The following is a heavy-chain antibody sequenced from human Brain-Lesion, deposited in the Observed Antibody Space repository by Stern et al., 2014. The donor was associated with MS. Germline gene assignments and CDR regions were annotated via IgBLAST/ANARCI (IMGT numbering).Heavy chain of an antibody. CDR3: ARESRQLIVIQYYSYGMDV. V-gene: IGHV4-61*02. CDR2: ISASGTT. D-gene: IGHD2-21*01. Sequence: QVQLVESGPGLVKPSQTLSLTCTVSGGSIKSGSHYWNWIRQPAGKGLEWIGLISASGTTDFNPSLRSRVTMSIDTSNNQFSLKLYSVTAADTAVYYCARESRQLIVIQYYSYGMDVWGQGTTVTVSS. J-gene: IGHJ6*02. CDR1: GGSIKSGSHY.